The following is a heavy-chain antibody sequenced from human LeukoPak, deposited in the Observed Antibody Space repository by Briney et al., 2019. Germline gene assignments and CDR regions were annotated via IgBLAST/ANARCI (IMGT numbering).Heavy chain of an antibody. J-gene: IGHJ5*02. CDR2: INHSGST. CDR1: GGSFSGYY. Sequence: SQTLSLTCAVYGGSFSGYYWSWIRQPPGKGLEWIGEINHSGSTNYNPSLKSRVTISVDTSKNQFSLKLSSVTAADTAVYYCARRSDYGDYLNCFDPWGQGTLVTVSS. CDR3: ARRSDYGDYLNCFDP. V-gene: IGHV4-34*01. D-gene: IGHD4-17*01.